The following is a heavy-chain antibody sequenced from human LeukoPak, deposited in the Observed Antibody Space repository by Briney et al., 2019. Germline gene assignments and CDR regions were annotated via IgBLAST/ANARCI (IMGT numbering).Heavy chain of an antibody. Sequence: GGSLRLSCAASGFTFSSYAMHWVRQAPGKGLEWVSAISGSGGSTYYADSVKGRFTISRDNSKNTLYLQMNSLRAEDTAVYYCAKGLLIMDYFDYWGQGTLVTVSS. CDR3: AKGLLIMDYFDY. CDR2: ISGSGGST. V-gene: IGHV3-23*01. J-gene: IGHJ4*02. CDR1: GFTFSSYA. D-gene: IGHD3-10*01.